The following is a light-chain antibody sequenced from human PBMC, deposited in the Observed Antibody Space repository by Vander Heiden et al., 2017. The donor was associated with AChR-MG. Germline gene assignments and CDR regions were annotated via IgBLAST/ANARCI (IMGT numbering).Light chain of an antibody. Sequence: QSVLTPPPPVSGAPGQRVTLSCAGSRSNIGAGYDVYWYQQLPGTPPKLLVYGTNNRPSGVAYRFSGSKSGTAASLAITGLQDEDEADYFCQSYDTSLTGVFGGGTKLTVL. CDR1: RSNIGAGYD. V-gene: IGLV1-40*01. CDR3: QSYDTSLTGV. CDR2: GTN. J-gene: IGLJ2*01.